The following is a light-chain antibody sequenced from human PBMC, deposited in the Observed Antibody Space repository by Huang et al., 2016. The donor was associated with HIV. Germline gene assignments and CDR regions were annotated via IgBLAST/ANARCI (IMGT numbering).Light chain of an antibody. V-gene: IGKV3-11*01. Sequence: EIVLTQSPATLSLSPGERATLSCRASQSVSSYLAWYQQKPGQAPRLLIYDASNRATGIPARFSGSGSGTDFTLTISSLEAEEFAGYYCQQRSNWAFGQGTRLEIK. CDR1: QSVSSY. CDR2: DAS. J-gene: IGKJ5*01. CDR3: QQRSNWA.